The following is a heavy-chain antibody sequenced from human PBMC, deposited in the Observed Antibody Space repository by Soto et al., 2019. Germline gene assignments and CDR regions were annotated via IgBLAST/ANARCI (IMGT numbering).Heavy chain of an antibody. V-gene: IGHV4-4*02. CDR3: ARVGERFLEWSPLYYFDY. CDR2: IYHSGSA. D-gene: IGHD3-3*01. J-gene: IGHJ4*02. Sequence: QVQLQESGPGLVKPSGTLSLTCAVSSGSISSSNWWSWVRQPPGKGLEWIGEIYHSGSANYNPSLKSRVTISVDKSKNQFSLKLSSVTAADTAVYYCARVGERFLEWSPLYYFDYWGQGTLVTVSS. CDR1: SGSISSSNW.